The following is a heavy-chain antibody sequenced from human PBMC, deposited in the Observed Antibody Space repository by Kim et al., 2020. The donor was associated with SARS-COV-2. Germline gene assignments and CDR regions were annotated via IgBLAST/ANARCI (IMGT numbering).Heavy chain of an antibody. CDR3: ATQGLYGGNPFDY. J-gene: IGHJ4*02. V-gene: IGHV4-34*01. Sequence: YTPSLKSRVTISVDTSKNQFSLKLSSVTAADTAVYYCATQGLYGGNPFDYWGQGTLVTVSS. D-gene: IGHD2-15*01.